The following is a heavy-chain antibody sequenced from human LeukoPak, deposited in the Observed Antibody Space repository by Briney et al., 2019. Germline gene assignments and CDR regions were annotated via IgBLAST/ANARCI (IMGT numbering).Heavy chain of an antibody. CDR3: ARDVGFCSVGSCLYYYMDV. CDR1: GLTFSTYN. D-gene: IGHD2-15*01. V-gene: IGHV3-21*01. CDR2: ISSPSYYI. Sequence: RRSLRLSCAASGLTFSTYNMNWVRQAPGKGMEWVLSISSPSYYIDYADSVRGRFAIYRDNAKNSLGLQMNSLRAEDTVVYYCARDVGFCSVGSCLYYYMDVWGKGTTVTVSS. J-gene: IGHJ6*03.